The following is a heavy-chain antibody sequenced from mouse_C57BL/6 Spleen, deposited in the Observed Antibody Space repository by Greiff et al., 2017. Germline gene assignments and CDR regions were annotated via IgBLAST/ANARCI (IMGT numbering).Heavy chain of an antibody. CDR1: GFTFSDYG. CDR2: ISSGSSTI. Sequence: EVKLVESGGGLVKPGGSLKLSCAASGFTFSDYGMHWVRQAPEKGLEWVAYISSGSSTIYYADTVKGRFTISRDNAKNTLFLQMTSLRSEDTAMYYCAREWSNYDARDYWGQGTSVTVSS. J-gene: IGHJ4*01. D-gene: IGHD2-5*01. CDR3: AREWSNYDARDY. V-gene: IGHV5-17*01.